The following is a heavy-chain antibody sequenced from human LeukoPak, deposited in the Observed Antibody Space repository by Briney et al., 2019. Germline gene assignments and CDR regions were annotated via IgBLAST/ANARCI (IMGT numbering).Heavy chain of an antibody. J-gene: IGHJ3*02. V-gene: IGHV3-66*01. Sequence: GGSLRLSCAASGFTVSSNYMSWVRQAPGKGLEWVSVIYSGGSTYYADSVKGRFTISRDNSKNTLYLQMNSLRAEDTAVYYCARDSQGSQWDKWYLAFDIWGQGTMVTVSS. CDR3: ARDSQGSQWDKWYLAFDI. CDR1: GFTVSSNY. D-gene: IGHD1-26*01. CDR2: IYSGGST.